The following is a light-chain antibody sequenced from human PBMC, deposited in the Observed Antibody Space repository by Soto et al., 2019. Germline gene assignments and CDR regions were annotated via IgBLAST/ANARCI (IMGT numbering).Light chain of an antibody. CDR1: QSISRY. CDR3: QQYNGNSPWT. Sequence: DIQIPYYACSLSASVVDRVTITCRASQSISRYLNWYQQQPGKAAKLLIYAASSLQSAGPSRFSGSGSGTDFTLTISSLQPEDFGNYYCQQYNGNSPWTFGQGTKVDIK. V-gene: IGKV1-39*01. CDR2: AAS. J-gene: IGKJ1*01.